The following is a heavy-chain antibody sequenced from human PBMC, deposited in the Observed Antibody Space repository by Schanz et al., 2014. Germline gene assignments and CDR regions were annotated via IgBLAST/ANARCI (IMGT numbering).Heavy chain of an antibody. CDR2: INPNSGDT. V-gene: IGHV1-18*01. CDR1: GYTTFTDYY. Sequence: QVHLVQSGAEVKKPGSSVKVSCKASGYTTFTDYYIHWVRQAPGQGLEWMGWINPNSGDTNYAQKLQGRVTMTTDTSTSTAYMELRSLRSDDTAVYYCARGFDCWDRWGQGTLVIVSS. CDR3: ARGFDCWDR. J-gene: IGHJ4*02. D-gene: IGHD3-3*01.